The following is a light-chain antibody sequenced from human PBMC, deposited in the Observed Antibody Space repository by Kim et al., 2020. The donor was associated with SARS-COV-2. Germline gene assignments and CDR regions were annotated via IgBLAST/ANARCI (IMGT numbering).Light chain of an antibody. CDR2: GAS. J-gene: IGKJ1*01. Sequence: SPGESATLSCRASQTVSSNYLAWYQQRPGQAPRLLIHGASSVATGIPDRFSGSGSGTDFILTISRLDPEDFAVYYCQQYGTSPPTFGQGTKVEIK. CDR1: QTVSSNY. V-gene: IGKV3-20*01. CDR3: QQYGTSPPT.